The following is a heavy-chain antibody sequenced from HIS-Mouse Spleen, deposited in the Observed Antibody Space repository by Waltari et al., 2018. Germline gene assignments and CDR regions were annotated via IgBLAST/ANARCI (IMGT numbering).Heavy chain of an antibody. V-gene: IGHV1-2*02. Sequence: QVQLVQSGAEVKKPGASVKVSCKASGSTFTGYYMHWVPQAPGQGLEWMGWINPNSGGTNYAQKFQGRVTMTRDTSISTAYMELSRLRSDDTAVYYCARYNALYRLYYFDYWGQGTLVTVSS. D-gene: IGHD2-2*02. CDR2: INPNSGGT. CDR3: ARYNALYRLYYFDY. CDR1: GSTFTGYY. J-gene: IGHJ4*02.